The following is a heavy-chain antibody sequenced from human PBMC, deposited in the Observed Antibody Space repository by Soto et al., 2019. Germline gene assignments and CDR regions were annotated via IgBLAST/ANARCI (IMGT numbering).Heavy chain of an antibody. CDR2: IDHSWSS. V-gene: IGHV4-30-4*01. J-gene: IGHJ4*02. D-gene: IGHD7-27*01. CDR3: AGELGTFYFDH. Sequence: QVQLQESGPGLVKPSQTLSLTCTVSAGSIRSGDYYWAWIRQPPGKGLEGIGYIDHSWSSYYNPSLKSRATISIDTSNNQFSLKMTSVTAADTAVYYCAGELGTFYFDHWGQGTLVTVSS. CDR1: AGSIRSGDYY.